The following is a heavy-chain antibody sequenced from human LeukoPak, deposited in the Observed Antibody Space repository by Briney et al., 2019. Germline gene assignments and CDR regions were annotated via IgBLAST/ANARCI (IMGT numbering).Heavy chain of an antibody. CDR3: AREAVTRSYFDY. CDR2: IFSGGST. J-gene: IGHJ4*02. CDR1: GFTVSSNY. Sequence: GGSLRLSCAASGFTVSSNYMSWVRLAPGKGLEWASIIFSGGSTYYADSVKGRFTISRDNSKNTLYLQMNSLRAEDTAVYYCAREAVTRSYFDYWGQGTLVTVSS. V-gene: IGHV3-53*01. D-gene: IGHD4-17*01.